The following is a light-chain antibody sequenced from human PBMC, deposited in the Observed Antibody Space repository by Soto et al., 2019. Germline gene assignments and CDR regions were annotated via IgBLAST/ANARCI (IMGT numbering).Light chain of an antibody. J-gene: IGKJ2*01. CDR2: DAS. V-gene: IGKV1-5*01. Sequence: DIQMTQSPSTLSASVGDRVTITCRASQSISSWLAWYQQKPGKAPKLLIYDASSLESGVPSRFSGSGSGTEFTLTISSLQPDGFATYYCQQYNSYNTFGQGTKVDI. CDR1: QSISSW. CDR3: QQYNSYNT.